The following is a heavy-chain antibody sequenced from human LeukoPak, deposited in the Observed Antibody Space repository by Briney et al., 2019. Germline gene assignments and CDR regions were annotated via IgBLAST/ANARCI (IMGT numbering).Heavy chain of an antibody. CDR3: ARQDALGKFPPPYYMDV. J-gene: IGHJ6*03. V-gene: IGHV4-59*08. CDR2: ISETGST. D-gene: IGHD1-26*01. Sequence: SETLSLTCTVSGGSIRSYNWNWIRQPPGKGLEWIGSISETGSTNYNSSLENRITLSLDTSKSQISLNLRSATVAETAVYYCARQDALGKFPPPYYMDVWGRGTTVIVS. CDR1: GGSIRSYN.